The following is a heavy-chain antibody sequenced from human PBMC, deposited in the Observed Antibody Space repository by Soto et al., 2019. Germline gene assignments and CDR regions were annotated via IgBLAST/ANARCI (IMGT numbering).Heavy chain of an antibody. CDR2: IYYSGST. J-gene: IGHJ4*02. Sequence: SETLSLTCTVSGGSISSGDYYWSWIRQPPGKGLEWIGYIYYSGSTNYNPSLKSRVTISVDTSKNQFSLKLSSVTAADTAVYYCAREKGYCSSTSCYATFDYWGQGTLVTVSS. CDR3: AREKGYCSSTSCYATFDY. V-gene: IGHV4-61*08. CDR1: GGSISSGDYY. D-gene: IGHD2-2*01.